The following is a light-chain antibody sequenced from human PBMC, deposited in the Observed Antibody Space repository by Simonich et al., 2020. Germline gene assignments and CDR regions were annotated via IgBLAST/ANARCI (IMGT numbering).Light chain of an antibody. CDR3: MQSIQLPPT. CDR2: EVS. V-gene: IGKV2D-29*02. CDR1: QSLLHSDGKTY. Sequence: DIVMTQTPLSLSVTPGQPASISCKSSQSLLHSDGKTYLYWYLQKPGQSPQLLIYEVSNLVSGVPDRVSGSGSGTDFTLKISRVEAEDVGVYYCMQSIQLPPTFGQGTKLEIK. J-gene: IGKJ2*01.